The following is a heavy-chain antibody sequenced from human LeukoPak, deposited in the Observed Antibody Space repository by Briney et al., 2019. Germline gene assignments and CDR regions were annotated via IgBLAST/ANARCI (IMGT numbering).Heavy chain of an antibody. V-gene: IGHV4-59*01. D-gene: IGHD1-26*01. CDR2: IYYSGST. CDR3: ARDPGGGATTFDY. J-gene: IGHJ4*02. CDR1: GGSFSGYY. Sequence: SETLSLTCAVYGGSFSGYYWSWIRQPPGKGLEWIGYIYYSGSTNYNPSLKSRVTISVDTSKNQFSLKLSSVTAADTAVYYCARDPGGGATTFDYWGQGTLVTVSS.